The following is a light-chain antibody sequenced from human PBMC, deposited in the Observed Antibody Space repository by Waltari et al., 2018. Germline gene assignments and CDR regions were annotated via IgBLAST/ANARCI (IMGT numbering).Light chain of an antibody. CDR1: ERRSRP. J-gene: IGKJ1*01. Sequence: EIVLTQSPDTLSLSPGERATLSCRTSERRSRPLAWYQQKPGQPPRLLIYDAYRRATGIPDRFIGSGSGTDVSLTISRLEPEDFAVYYCQHYVTLPATFGQGTRVELK. CDR3: QHYVTLPAT. V-gene: IGKV3-20*01. CDR2: DAY.